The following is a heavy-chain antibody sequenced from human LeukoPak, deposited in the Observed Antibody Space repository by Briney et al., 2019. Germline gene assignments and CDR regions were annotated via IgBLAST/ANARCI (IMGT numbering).Heavy chain of an antibody. J-gene: IGHJ4*02. D-gene: IGHD5-12*01. CDR3: ARAYTGFEAFDY. V-gene: IGHV1-2*02. CDR1: GYTLTSYN. CDR2: INPNSGGT. Sequence: ASVKVSCKASGYTLTSYNMHWVRQAPGQGLEWMGWINPNSGGTNYAQKFQDRVTMTRDTSISTAYMELSRLRSDDTAMYFCARAYTGFEAFDYWGQGTLVTVSS.